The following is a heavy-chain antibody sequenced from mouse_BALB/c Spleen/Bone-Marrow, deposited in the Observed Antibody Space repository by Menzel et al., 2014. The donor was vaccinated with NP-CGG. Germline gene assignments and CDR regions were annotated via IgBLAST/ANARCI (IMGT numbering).Heavy chain of an antibody. CDR2: IHRSDSET. CDR1: GYSFTSYW. D-gene: IGHD4-1*01. Sequence: QVQLQQPGAELVRPGASVKLSCKASGYSFTSYWMNWVKQRPGQGLEWIGMIHRSDSETRLNQKFKDKATLTVDKSSSTAYMQLSSPTSEDSAVYYCARRERTGMNYWGQGTTLTVSS. J-gene: IGHJ2*01. CDR3: ARRERTGMNY. V-gene: IGHV1-61*01.